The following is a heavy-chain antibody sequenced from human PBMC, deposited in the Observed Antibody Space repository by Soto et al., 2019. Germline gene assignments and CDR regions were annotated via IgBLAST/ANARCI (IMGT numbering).Heavy chain of an antibody. CDR2: IYSSGSA. CDR3: ARGDVEMATILKRAEDFQH. J-gene: IGHJ1*01. V-gene: IGHV4-31*03. CDR1: GGSISSGDYY. Sequence: QVQLQESGPGLVKPSQTLSLTCTVSGGSISSGDYYWSWIRQHPGKGLDWIGYIYSSGSAYYNPSLKSRVTISVDTSKNQFSLKLTSVTAADTAVYYCARGDVEMATILKRAEDFQHWGQGTLVTVSS. D-gene: IGHD5-12*01.